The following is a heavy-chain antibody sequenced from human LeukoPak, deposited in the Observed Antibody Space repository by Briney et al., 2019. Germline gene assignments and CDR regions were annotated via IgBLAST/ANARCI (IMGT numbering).Heavy chain of an antibody. V-gene: IGHV4-39*07. J-gene: IGHJ4*02. D-gene: IGHD1-7*01. Sequence: PSETLSLTCIVPGGSIGSSNYYWAWIRQPPGKGLEWIGTFYSGGSAYYNPSLTSRVSISKDTSDNQFSLRLYSVTAAETAVYYCARKQGGTMYDVWGQGTQVTVSS. CDR1: GGSIGSSNYY. CDR2: FYSGGSA. CDR3: ARKQGGTMYDV.